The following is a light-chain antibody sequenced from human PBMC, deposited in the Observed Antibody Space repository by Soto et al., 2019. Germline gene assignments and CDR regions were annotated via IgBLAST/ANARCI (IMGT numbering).Light chain of an antibody. CDR1: SSDVGGYNY. J-gene: IGLJ3*02. CDR3: RSYTSSITVEV. CDR2: EVS. Sequence: QSVLTQPASVSGSPGQSITISCTGTSSDVGGYNYVSWYQQHPGKAPKLMIYEVSNRPSGVSNRFSGSKSGTSASLTISGLQSEDEADYYCRSYTSSITVEVFGGGTKLTVL. V-gene: IGLV2-14*01.